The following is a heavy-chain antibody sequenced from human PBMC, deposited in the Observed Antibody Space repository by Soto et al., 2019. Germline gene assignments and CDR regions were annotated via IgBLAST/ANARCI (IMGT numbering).Heavy chain of an antibody. D-gene: IGHD6-13*01. CDR3: ASSNIAATGFYYYGMDV. CDR1: GGSISSSSFH. CDR2: IYYSGST. Sequence: SQTMSLTCTVSGGSISSSSFHWVWISQPPGKGLEWIGSIYYSGSTYYSPSLKSRVTISVDTSKNQFSLKLSSVTAADTAVYYCASSNIAATGFYYYGMDVWGRGTTVTVSS. J-gene: IGHJ6*02. V-gene: IGHV4-39*07.